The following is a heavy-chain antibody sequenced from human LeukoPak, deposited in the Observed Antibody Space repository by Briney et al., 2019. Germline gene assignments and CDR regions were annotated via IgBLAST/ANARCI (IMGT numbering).Heavy chain of an antibody. CDR3: ARDPAFGALDY. CDR2: INGDGSVK. Sequence: PGGSLRLSCAASGLTFSNTWMAWVRQVPGKGLEWVANINGDGSVKYHVDSVKGPFAISKDNARNSLYLQMNSLRAEDTAIYYCARDPAFGALDYWGPGTHVTVSS. CDR1: GLTFSNTW. D-gene: IGHD3-10*01. V-gene: IGHV3-7*01. J-gene: IGHJ4*02.